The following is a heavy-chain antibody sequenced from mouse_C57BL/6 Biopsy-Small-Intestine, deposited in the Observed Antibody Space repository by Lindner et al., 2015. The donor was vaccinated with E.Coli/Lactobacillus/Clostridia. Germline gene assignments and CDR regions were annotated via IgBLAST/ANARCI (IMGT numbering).Heavy chain of an antibody. D-gene: IGHD2-5*01. V-gene: IGHV1-81*01. CDR2: IYPRSGNT. Sequence: VQLQESGAELARPGASVKLSCKASGYTFTSYGISWVKQRTGQGLEWIGEIYPRSGNTYYNEKFKGEATLTADKSSSTAYMQLSSLTSEDSAVYFCARSKSNYGGCSAMDYWGQGTSQSPSPQ. CDR1: GYTFTSYG. CDR3: ARSKSNYGGCSAMDY. J-gene: IGHJ4*01.